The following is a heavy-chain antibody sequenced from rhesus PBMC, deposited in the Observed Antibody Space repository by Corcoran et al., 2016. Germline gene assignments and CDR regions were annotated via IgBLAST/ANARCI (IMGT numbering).Heavy chain of an antibody. CDR3: ARERLYCTGSGCYQGYGLDS. CDR2: ISGSSGAT. J-gene: IGHJ6*01. D-gene: IGHD2-21*01. V-gene: IGHV4-165*01. CDR1: GGSFSGYY. Sequence: QVQLQESGPGLVKPSETLSLTCAVSGGSFSGYYWGWIRQPPGKGLEWIGYISGSSGATDHPPSLKSRVTISPDPSKNPFSLKLSSVTAADTAVYYCARERLYCTGSGCYQGYGLDSWGQGVVVTVSS.